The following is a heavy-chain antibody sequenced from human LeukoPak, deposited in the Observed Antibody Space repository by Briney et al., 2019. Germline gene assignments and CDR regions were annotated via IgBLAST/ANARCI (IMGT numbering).Heavy chain of an antibody. CDR3: AGSDTSWTAFDI. V-gene: IGHV3-21*01. Sequence: PGGSLRLSCAASGFTFSNAYMNWVRQAPGKGLEWVSSISSSSSYIYYADSVKGRFTISRDNAKNSLYLQMNSLRAEDTAVYYCAGSDTSWTAFDIWGQGTMVTVSS. CDR2: ISSSSSYI. D-gene: IGHD2-21*01. J-gene: IGHJ3*02. CDR1: GFTFSNAY.